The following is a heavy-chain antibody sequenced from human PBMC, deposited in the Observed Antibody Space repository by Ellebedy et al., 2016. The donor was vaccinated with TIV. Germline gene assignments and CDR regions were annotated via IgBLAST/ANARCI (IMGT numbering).Heavy chain of an antibody. CDR3: ASGRTTISTWHYYGLDV. Sequence: AASVKVSCKASGGTFSTSAINWVRQAPGQGLDWLGGIIPLFGAASYAQKFQGRVTITADESTSTAYMELSSLRSEDTAVYYCASGRTTISTWHYYGLDVWGQGTTVTVSS. CDR2: IIPLFGAA. V-gene: IGHV1-69*13. CDR1: GGTFSTSA. D-gene: IGHD4-11*01. J-gene: IGHJ6*02.